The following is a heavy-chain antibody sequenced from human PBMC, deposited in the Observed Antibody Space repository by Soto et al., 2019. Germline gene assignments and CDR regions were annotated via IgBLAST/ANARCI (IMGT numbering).Heavy chain of an antibody. V-gene: IGHV4-39*01. CDR2: IHYSGTT. CDR3: ARRTGTKFDY. D-gene: IGHD1-7*01. CDR1: SGSISSSNYY. J-gene: IGHJ4*02. Sequence: WETLSLTCTVSSGSISSSNYYWGWIRQPPGKGLEWVGSIHYSGTTYYNPSLKSRVTISVDTSKNQFSLKLTSVTAADTTVYYCARRTGTKFDYWGQGTLVTVSS.